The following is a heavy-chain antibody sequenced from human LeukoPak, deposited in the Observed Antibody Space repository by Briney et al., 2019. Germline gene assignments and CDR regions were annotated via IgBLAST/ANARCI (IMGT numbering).Heavy chain of an antibody. D-gene: IGHD3-10*01. J-gene: IGHJ6*02. V-gene: IGHV3-49*03. CDR2: IRSKAYGGTA. CDR3: ARGGGSGSGNFSYYYGVDV. CDR1: GFTFGDYA. Sequence: GGSLRLSCTGSGFTFGDYAMSWFRQAPGKGLEWVGFIRSKAYGGTAEYAASVKGRFTVSRDDSESFAYLQMNSLQSADTAVYRCARGGGSGSGNFSYYYGVDVWGRGTTVLVSS.